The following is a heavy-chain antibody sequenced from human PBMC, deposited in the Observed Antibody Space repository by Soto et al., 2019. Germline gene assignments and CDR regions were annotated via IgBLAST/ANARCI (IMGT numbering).Heavy chain of an antibody. CDR2: IYYSGST. Sequence: SETLSLTCTVSGGAISSGDYYFSWIRQRPGRGLEWIGYIYYSGSTYYNPSLKSRITISVHTSKNQFSLRLSSVTAADTAVYYCARVYCSGGACYHNWFDPWGQGTLVTVSS. CDR1: GGAISSGDYY. D-gene: IGHD2-15*01. CDR3: ARVYCSGGACYHNWFDP. V-gene: IGHV4-31*02. J-gene: IGHJ5*02.